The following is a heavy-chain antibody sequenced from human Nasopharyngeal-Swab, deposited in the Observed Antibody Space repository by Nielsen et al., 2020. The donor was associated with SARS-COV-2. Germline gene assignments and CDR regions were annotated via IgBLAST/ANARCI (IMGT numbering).Heavy chain of an antibody. CDR2: ISWNSGSI. CDR1: GFTFDDYA. D-gene: IGHD6-19*01. J-gene: IGHJ1*01. V-gene: IGHV3-9*01. Sequence: GGSLRLSCAASGFTFDDYAMHWVRQAPGKGLEWVSGISWNSGSIGYADSVKGRFTISRDNAKNTLYLQMNSLRAEDTAVYYCARGGSSGWYEGLEYFQHWGQGTLVTVSS. CDR3: ARGGSSGWYEGLEYFQH.